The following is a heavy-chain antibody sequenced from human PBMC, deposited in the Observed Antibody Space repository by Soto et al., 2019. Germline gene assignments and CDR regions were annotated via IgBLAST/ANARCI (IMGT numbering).Heavy chain of an antibody. CDR2: VNAGNGNT. CDR3: ARDPSYYGMDV. CDR1: GYTFTSYA. V-gene: IGHV1-3*01. J-gene: IGHJ6*02. Sequence: GASVKVSCKASGYTFTSYAMHWVRQAPGQRLEWMGWVNAGNGNTEYSQKFQGRVTITRDTSASTAYMELSSLRSEDTAVYYCARDPSYYGMDVWGQGTTVTVSS.